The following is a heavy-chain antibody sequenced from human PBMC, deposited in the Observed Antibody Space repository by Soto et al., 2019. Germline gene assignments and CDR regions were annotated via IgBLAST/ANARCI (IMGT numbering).Heavy chain of an antibody. V-gene: IGHV1-69*06. Sequence: SVKVSCKASGGTFSSYAISWVRQAPGQGLEWMGGIIPIFGTANYAQKFQGRVTITADKSTSTAYMELSSLRSEDTAVYYCARVGDGNKGTAFDIWGQGTMVTVSS. CDR1: GGTFSSYA. D-gene: IGHD1-26*01. CDR2: IIPIFGTA. CDR3: ARVGDGNKGTAFDI. J-gene: IGHJ3*02.